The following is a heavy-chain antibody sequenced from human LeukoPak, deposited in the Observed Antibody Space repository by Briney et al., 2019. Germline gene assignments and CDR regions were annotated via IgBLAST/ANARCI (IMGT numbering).Heavy chain of an antibody. CDR1: GFTFSSYE. Sequence: GGSLRLSCAASGFTFSSYEMNWVRQAPGKGLEWVSYISSSGSTIFYADSVKGRFTISRDNAKNSLYLQMNSLRAEDTTVYYCARDPGGYMDVWGKGTTVTISS. CDR2: ISSSGSTI. D-gene: IGHD3-10*01. J-gene: IGHJ6*03. CDR3: ARDPGGYMDV. V-gene: IGHV3-48*03.